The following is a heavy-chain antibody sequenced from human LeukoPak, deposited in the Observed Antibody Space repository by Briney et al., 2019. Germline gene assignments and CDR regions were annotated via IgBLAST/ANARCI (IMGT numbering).Heavy chain of an antibody. D-gene: IGHD3-22*01. Sequence: GGSLRLSCAASGFTVSSNYMSWVRQAPGKGLEWVSVIYSGGSTYYADSVKGRFTISRDNSKNTLYLQVNSLRAEDTAVYYCARGTYYYDSSGYSDWGQGTLVTVSS. CDR1: GFTVSSNY. CDR3: ARGTYYYDSSGYSD. CDR2: IYSGGST. J-gene: IGHJ4*02. V-gene: IGHV3-53*01.